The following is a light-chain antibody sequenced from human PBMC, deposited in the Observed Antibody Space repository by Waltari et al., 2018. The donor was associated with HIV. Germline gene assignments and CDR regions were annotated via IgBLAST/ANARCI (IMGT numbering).Light chain of an antibody. J-gene: IGLJ2*01. Sequence: QSALTQPPSVSGSPGQSVTISCTGTSSDVGSYNRVSWYQQPPGTAPKVMVYEVSKRPSGVPYRFSGSKSGNTASLTSSGLQAEDEADYYCSSYTSSSTWVFGGGTKLTVL. CDR2: EVS. V-gene: IGLV2-18*02. CDR1: SSDVGSYNR. CDR3: SSYTSSSTWV.